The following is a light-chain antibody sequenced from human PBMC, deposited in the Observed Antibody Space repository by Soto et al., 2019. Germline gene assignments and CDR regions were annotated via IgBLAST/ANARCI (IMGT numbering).Light chain of an antibody. Sequence: DIQMTQSPSTLSASVGDRVTITCRASQSISSWLAWYQQKPGTAPKLLIYKASTFQSGVPSRFSGSGSGTEFTITISRLQPDDFETYHCQQYSDNWTFGQGTKVEIK. CDR1: QSISSW. CDR3: QQYSDNWT. V-gene: IGKV1-5*03. CDR2: KAS. J-gene: IGKJ1*01.